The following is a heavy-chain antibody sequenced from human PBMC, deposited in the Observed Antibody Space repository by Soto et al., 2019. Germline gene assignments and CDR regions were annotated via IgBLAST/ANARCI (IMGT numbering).Heavy chain of an antibody. V-gene: IGHV3-33*01. D-gene: IGHD6-13*01. J-gene: IGHJ6*02. Sequence: QVQLVESGGGVVQPGRSLRLSCAASGFNFNNYGMHWVRQAPGKGLEWVAVIWNDGNGYYYANSVKGRFTISRDNSKNTLFLQMSSLRAHDTAVYYCARRQISPPTRGAASARGGMDVWGQGTTVTVSS. CDR3: ARRQISPPTRGAASARGGMDV. CDR2: IWNDGNGY. CDR1: GFNFNNYG.